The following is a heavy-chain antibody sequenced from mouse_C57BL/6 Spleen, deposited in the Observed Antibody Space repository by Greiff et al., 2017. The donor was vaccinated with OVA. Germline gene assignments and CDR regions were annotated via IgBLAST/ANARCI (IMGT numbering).Heavy chain of an antibody. Sequence: QVQLQQSDAELVQPGASVKISCTVSGYTFTDHTIHWMKQTPEQGLEWIGSIYPRDGSTKYNEKFKGKAPLTADKSSSTAYMQLNSLTSEDSAVYVCANSDGSSPSFAYWGQGTLVIVSA. J-gene: IGHJ3*01. CDR3: ANSDGSSPSFAY. V-gene: IGHV1-78*01. CDR2: IYPRDGST. CDR1: GYTFTDHT. D-gene: IGHD1-1*01.